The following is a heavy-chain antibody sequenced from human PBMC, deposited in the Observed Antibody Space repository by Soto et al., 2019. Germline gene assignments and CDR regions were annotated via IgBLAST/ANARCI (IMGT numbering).Heavy chain of an antibody. CDR1: GGSVSSGIYY. D-gene: IGHD2-15*01. Sequence: PSETLSLTCTVSGGSVSSGIYYWSWIRQPPGKGLECIGYIYYSGTTIYNPSLKSRVTISLDTSKNQFSLKLSSVTAADTAVYYCARNSMTPLNYLDYWGQGTLVTVS. CDR3: ARNSMTPLNYLDY. J-gene: IGHJ4*01. V-gene: IGHV4-61*01. CDR2: IYYSGTT.